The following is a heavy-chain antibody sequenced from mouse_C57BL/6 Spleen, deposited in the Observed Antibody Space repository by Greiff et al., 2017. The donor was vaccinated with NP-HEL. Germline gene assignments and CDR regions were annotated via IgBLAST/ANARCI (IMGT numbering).Heavy chain of an antibody. CDR2: ISGGGGNT. V-gene: IGHV5-9*01. CDR1: GFTFSSYT. CDR3: ARHEVYYYGSSYVRYAMDY. Sequence: EVKLMESGGGLVKPGGSLKLSCAASGFTFSSYTMSWVRQTPEKRLEWVATISGGGGNTYYPDSVKGRFTISRDNAKNTLYLQMSSLRSEDTALYYCARHEVYYYGSSYVRYAMDYWGQGTSVTVSS. D-gene: IGHD1-1*01. J-gene: IGHJ4*01.